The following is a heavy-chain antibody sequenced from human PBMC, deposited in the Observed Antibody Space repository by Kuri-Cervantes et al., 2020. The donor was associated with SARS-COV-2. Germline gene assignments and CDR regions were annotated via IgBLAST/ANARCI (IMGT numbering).Heavy chain of an antibody. V-gene: IGHV3-48*03. CDR3: ARAPTVTLDY. CDR1: GFTFSNYE. Sequence: GESLKISCAASGFTFSNYEMNWVRQAPGKGLEWVSYISSSGSTIYYADSVKGRFTISRDNDKNSLYLKMNSLRAEDTAVYYCARAPTVTLDYWGQGTLVTVSS. J-gene: IGHJ4*02. D-gene: IGHD4-17*01. CDR2: ISSSGSTI.